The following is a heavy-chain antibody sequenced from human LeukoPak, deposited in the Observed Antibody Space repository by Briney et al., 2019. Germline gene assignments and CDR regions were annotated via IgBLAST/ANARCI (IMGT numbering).Heavy chain of an antibody. V-gene: IGHV3-48*01. CDR3: ARDGRTIFGVVNY. D-gene: IGHD3-3*01. CDR1: GFTFSSYS. CDR2: ISSSRSTI. Sequence: GGSLRLSCAASGFTFSSYSMNWVRQAPGKGLEWVSYISSSRSTIYYADSVKGRFTISRDNAKNSLYLQMNSLRAEDTAVYYCARDGRTIFGVVNYWGQGTLVTVSS. J-gene: IGHJ4*02.